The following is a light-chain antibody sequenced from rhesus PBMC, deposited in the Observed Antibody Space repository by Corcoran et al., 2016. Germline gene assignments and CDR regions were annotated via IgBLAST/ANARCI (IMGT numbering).Light chain of an antibody. J-gene: IGKJ1*01. V-gene: IGKV1-33*02. CDR1: QGISNW. CDR3: QQHNSNPPWT. CDR2: AES. Sequence: DIQMTQSPSSLSASVGDRVTITCQASQGISNWLAWYQQKPGKAPKLLLSAESSLQSGVPSRFSGSGLWTECTLTTSSLQPEDFATYYCQQHNSNPPWTFGQGTKVEIK.